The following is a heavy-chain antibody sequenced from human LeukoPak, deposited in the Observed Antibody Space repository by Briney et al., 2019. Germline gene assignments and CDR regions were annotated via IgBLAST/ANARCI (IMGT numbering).Heavy chain of an antibody. CDR2: IRGSGGST. V-gene: IGHV3-23*01. CDR1: GFTFSSYP. D-gene: IGHD4-17*01. Sequence: GGSLRLSCAASGFTFSSYPMSWVRQAPGKGLELVSSIRGSGGSTYYANSVKGRFTISRGNSKNTLYLQMNSLRAEDTAVYYCAKAAGDYVFDYWGQGTLVTVSS. J-gene: IGHJ4*02. CDR3: AKAAGDYVFDY.